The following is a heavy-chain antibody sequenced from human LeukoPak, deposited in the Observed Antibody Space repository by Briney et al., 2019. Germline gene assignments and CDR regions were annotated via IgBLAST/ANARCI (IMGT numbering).Heavy chain of an antibody. J-gene: IGHJ6*02. CDR2: IIPIFGTA. CDR3: ATDSGATGPYYYYYYGMDV. D-gene: IGHD1-26*01. V-gene: IGHV1-69*13. Sequence: ASVKVSCKASGGTFSSYAISWVRQAPGQGLEWMGGIIPIFGTANYAQKFQGRVTITADESTSTAYMELSSLRSEDTAVYYCATDSGATGPYYYYYYGMDVWGQGTTVTVSS. CDR1: GGTFSSYA.